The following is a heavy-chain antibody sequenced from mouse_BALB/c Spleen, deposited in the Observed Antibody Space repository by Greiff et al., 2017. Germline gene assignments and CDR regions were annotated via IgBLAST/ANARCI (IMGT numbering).Heavy chain of an antibody. CDR3: TRSGNYWFAY. J-gene: IGHJ3*01. Sequence: VQLQQPGAELVRPGASVKLSCKASGYTFTSYWINWVKQRPGQGLEWIGNIYPSDSYTNYNQKFKDKATLTVDKSSSTAYMQLSSPTSEDSAVYYCTRSGNYWFAYWGQGTLVTVSA. D-gene: IGHD2-1*01. V-gene: IGHV1-69*02. CDR1: GYTFTSYW. CDR2: IYPSDSYT.